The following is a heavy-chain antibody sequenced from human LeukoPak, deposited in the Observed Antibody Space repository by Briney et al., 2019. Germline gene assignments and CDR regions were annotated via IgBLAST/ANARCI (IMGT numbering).Heavy chain of an antibody. D-gene: IGHD5-18*01. CDR1: GFTVSSNY. Sequence: PGGALRLSCAASGFTVSSNYMSWVRQAPGKGLEWGSVIYIGGSTYYADSVKGRFTISRDNSKNTLYLQMNSLRAEDTAVYYCASSGYSYDDAFDIWGQGAMVTVSS. CDR2: IYIGGST. V-gene: IGHV3-53*01. CDR3: ASSGYSYDDAFDI. J-gene: IGHJ3*02.